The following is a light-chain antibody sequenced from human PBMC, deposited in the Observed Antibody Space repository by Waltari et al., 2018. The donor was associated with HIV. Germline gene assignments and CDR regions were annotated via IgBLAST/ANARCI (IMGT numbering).Light chain of an antibody. V-gene: IGLV1-40*01. J-gene: IGLJ2*01. CDR2: AND. CDR3: QSYDSALSGSV. Sequence: QSVLTQPPSVSGAPGQRVTISCTGSSSNTGAGYDVHWYQQLPGTAPKLVIYANDNRPSGVPDRFSGSKSGTSASLAITGLQAEDDADYYCQSYDSALSGSVFGGGTKLTVL. CDR1: SSNTGAGYD.